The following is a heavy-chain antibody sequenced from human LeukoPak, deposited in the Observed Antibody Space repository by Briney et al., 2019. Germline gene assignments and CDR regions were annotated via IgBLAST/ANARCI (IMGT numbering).Heavy chain of an antibody. J-gene: IGHJ4*02. CDR2: INPNSGGT. V-gene: IGHV1-2*06. CDR3: ARDPTYDYVWAD. D-gene: IGHD3-16*01. CDR1: GYTFTCYY. Sequence: ASVKVSCKASGYTFTCYYMHWVRQAPGQGLEWMGRINPNSGGTNYAQKFQGRVTMTGDTSISTAYMELSRLRSDDTAVYYCARDPTYDYVWADWGQGTLVTVSS.